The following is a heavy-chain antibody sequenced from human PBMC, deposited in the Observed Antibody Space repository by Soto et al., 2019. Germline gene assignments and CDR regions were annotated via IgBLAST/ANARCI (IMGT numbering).Heavy chain of an antibody. V-gene: IGHV3-53*01. J-gene: IGHJ3*02. Sequence: TGGSLRLSCAASGFTVSSNYMSWVRQAPGKGLEWVSVIYSGGSTYYADSVKGRFTISRDNSKNTLYLQMNSLRAEDTAVYYCARGLRLGSFDIWGQGTMVTVSS. CDR2: IYSGGST. CDR1: GFTVSSNY. CDR3: ARGLRLGSFDI. D-gene: IGHD5-12*01.